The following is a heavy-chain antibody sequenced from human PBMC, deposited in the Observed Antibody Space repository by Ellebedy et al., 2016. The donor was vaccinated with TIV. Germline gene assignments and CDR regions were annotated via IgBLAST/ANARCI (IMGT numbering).Heavy chain of an antibody. Sequence: AASVQVSCKASGYPFPNYGVSWVRQAPGQGLEWVGWISAYHGNTKYGQKFQGRISLTTDTSMGTAYMELRSLRSDDTGVYFCARDVPADAAALLDYWGQGTRVTVSS. D-gene: IGHD2-2*01. CDR3: ARDVPADAAALLDY. V-gene: IGHV1-18*04. CDR1: GYPFPNYG. CDR2: ISAYHGNT. J-gene: IGHJ4*02.